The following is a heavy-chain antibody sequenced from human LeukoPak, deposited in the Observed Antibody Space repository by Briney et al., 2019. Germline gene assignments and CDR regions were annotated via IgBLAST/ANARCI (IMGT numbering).Heavy chain of an antibody. V-gene: IGHV3-66*01. CDR1: GFTVSSNY. CDR3: AMTRITIFGVVTHYFDY. Sequence: QAGGSLRLSCAASGFTVSSNYMSWVRQAPGKGLEWVSVVYSGGSTYYADSVKGRFTISRDNSKNTLYLQMNSLRAEDTAVYYCAMTRITIFGVVTHYFDYWGQGTLVTVSS. CDR2: VYSGGST. D-gene: IGHD3-3*01. J-gene: IGHJ4*02.